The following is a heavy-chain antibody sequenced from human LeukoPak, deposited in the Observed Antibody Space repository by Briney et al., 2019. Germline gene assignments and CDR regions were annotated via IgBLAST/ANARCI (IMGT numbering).Heavy chain of an antibody. V-gene: IGHV3-33*01. CDR2: IWSDGSNK. CDR1: GFTFSSHG. D-gene: IGHD1-26*01. Sequence: PGRSLRLSCAASGFTFSSHGMHWVRQAPGKGLEWVAVIWSDGSNKYYADSVKGRFTISRDNSKNTLYLQMNSLRVEDTAMYYCAGASGSYDYWGLGTLVTVSS. J-gene: IGHJ4*02. CDR3: AGASGSYDY.